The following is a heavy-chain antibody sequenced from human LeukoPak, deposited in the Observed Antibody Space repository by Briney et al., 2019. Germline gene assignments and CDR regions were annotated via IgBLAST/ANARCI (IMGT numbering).Heavy chain of an antibody. J-gene: IGHJ4*02. CDR3: ARERTTIVSGTTIGAY. Sequence: GGSLRLSCAASGFTFSTSDMNWIRQAPGKGLEWVSHITSTSCIMNYAESVKGRFTISRDNAKNSLFLQMNSLTADDTAVYYCARERTTIVSGTTIGAYWGQGTLVTVSS. V-gene: IGHV3-48*03. CDR2: ITSTSCIM. CDR1: GFTFSTSD. D-gene: IGHD2/OR15-2a*01.